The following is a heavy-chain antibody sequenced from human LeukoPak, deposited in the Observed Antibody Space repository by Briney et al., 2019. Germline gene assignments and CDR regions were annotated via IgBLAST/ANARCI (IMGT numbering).Heavy chain of an antibody. CDR2: INPNSGGT. CDR3: ARDPNYYDSSGPPDY. V-gene: IGHV1-2*02. J-gene: IGHJ4*02. Sequence: ASVKVSCKASGYTFTGYYMHWVRQAPGQGLEWMGWINPNSGGTNYAQKFQGRVTMTRDTSISTAYMELSRLRSDDTAVYYCARDPNYYDSSGPPDYRGQGTLVTVSS. CDR1: GYTFTGYY. D-gene: IGHD3-22*01.